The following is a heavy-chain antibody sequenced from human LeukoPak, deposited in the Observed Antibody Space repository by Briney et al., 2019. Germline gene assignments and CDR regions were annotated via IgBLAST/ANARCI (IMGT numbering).Heavy chain of an antibody. Sequence: QAGGSLRLSCAASGYIVSGNYMSWVRQAPGKGLEWVSVICSDGSTYYRDSVKGRFTISRDNSKNTVYLQMNSLRVDDTAVYYCMNIGTMGSHWGQGTLVTVSP. CDR2: ICSDGST. CDR3: MNIGTMGSH. J-gene: IGHJ4*02. CDR1: GYIVSGNY. V-gene: IGHV3-66*02. D-gene: IGHD1-26*01.